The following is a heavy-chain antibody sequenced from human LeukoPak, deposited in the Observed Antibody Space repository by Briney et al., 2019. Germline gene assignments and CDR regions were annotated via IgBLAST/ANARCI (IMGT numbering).Heavy chain of an antibody. V-gene: IGHV4-59*01. CDR3: ARDPGIYYGMDV. Sequence: SETLSLTCTVSGGSISSYYWSWIRQPPGKGLEWIGYIYYSGSTNYNPSLKSRVTISVDTSKNQFSLKLSSVTAADTAVYYCARDPGIYYGMDVWGQGTTVTVSS. CDR2: IYYSGST. CDR1: GGSISSYY. D-gene: IGHD3-10*01. J-gene: IGHJ6*02.